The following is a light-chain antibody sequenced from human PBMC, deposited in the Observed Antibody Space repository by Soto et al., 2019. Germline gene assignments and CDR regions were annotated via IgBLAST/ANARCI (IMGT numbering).Light chain of an antibody. CDR2: DAS. CDR3: QQRSNWPPIT. V-gene: IGKV3-11*01. J-gene: IGKJ5*01. Sequence: EIVFTQNPDTLSLSPGERATLSFWASHSVTTHLAWFQQRPGQAPRLLIYDASHRAAGIPARFSGSGFGTDFTLTISSLEPEDAAVYYCQQRSNWPPITFGQGTRLEI. CDR1: HSVTTH.